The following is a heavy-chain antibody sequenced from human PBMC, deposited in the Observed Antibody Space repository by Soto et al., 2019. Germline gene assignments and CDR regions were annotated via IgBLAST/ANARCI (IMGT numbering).Heavy chain of an antibody. CDR3: ASSFDWLTPFDY. Sequence: EVQLLESGGGLEQPGGSLRLSCAASGSTFNNYVMSWVRQAPGKGLEWVSGIGGSGGSTDYADSVKGRFTISRDNSKNTVYLQMNSLRAEDTAVYYCASSFDWLTPFDYWGQGIQVTVSS. CDR2: IGGSGGST. V-gene: IGHV3-23*01. CDR1: GSTFNNYV. D-gene: IGHD3-9*01. J-gene: IGHJ4*02.